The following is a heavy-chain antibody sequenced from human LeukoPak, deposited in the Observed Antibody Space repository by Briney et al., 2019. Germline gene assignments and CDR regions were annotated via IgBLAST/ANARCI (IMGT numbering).Heavy chain of an antibody. CDR1: GGSFSGYY. D-gene: IGHD6-19*01. Sequence: SETLSLTCAVYGGSFSGYYWSWIRQPPGKGLEWIGEINHSGSTNYNPPLKSRVTISVDTSKNQFSLKLSSVTAADTAVYYCARGRIAVAGRGPFDYWGQGTLVTVSS. CDR2: INHSGST. V-gene: IGHV4-34*01. CDR3: ARGRIAVAGRGPFDY. J-gene: IGHJ4*02.